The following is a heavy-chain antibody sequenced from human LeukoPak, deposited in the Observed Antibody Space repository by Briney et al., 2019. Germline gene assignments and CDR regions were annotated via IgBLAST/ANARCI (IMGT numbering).Heavy chain of an antibody. CDR2: ISWNSGSI. Sequence: AGGSLRLSCAASGFTFDDYAMHWVRQAPGKGLEWVSGISWNSGSIGYADSVKGRFTISRDNSKNTLYLQMNSLRAEDTAVYYCARDGGLLWFGDSYYFDYWGQGTLVTVSS. V-gene: IGHV3-9*01. CDR1: GFTFDDYA. J-gene: IGHJ4*02. D-gene: IGHD3-10*01. CDR3: ARDGGLLWFGDSYYFDY.